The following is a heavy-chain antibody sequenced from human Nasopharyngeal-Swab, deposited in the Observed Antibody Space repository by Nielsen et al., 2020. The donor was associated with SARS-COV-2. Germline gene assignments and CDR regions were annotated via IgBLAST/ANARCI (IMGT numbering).Heavy chain of an antibody. CDR3: ARDPLYCSSTSCYRDYYYGMDV. CDR2: IIPIFGTA. CDR1: GGTFSSYA. V-gene: IGHV1-69*06. D-gene: IGHD2-2*01. J-gene: IGHJ6*02. Sequence: SVKVSCKASGGTFSSYAISWVRQAPGQGLEWMGGIIPIFGTANYAQKFQGRVTITADKSTSTAYMELSSLRSEDTAVYYCARDPLYCSSTSCYRDYYYGMDVWGRGTTVTVSS.